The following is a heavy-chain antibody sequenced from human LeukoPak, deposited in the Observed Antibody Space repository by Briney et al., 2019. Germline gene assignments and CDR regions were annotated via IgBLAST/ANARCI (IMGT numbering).Heavy chain of an antibody. J-gene: IGHJ4*02. CDR1: GYTFINYG. CDR3: ARYCSGGSCYPFDY. D-gene: IGHD2-15*01. V-gene: IGHV1-2*02. CDR2: INPNSGGT. Sequence: GASVKVSCKASGYTFINYGINWVRQAPGQGLEWMGWINPNSGGTNYAQKFQGRVTMTRDTSISTAYMDLSRLRSDDTAVYFCARYCSGGSCYPFDYWGQGTRVTVSS.